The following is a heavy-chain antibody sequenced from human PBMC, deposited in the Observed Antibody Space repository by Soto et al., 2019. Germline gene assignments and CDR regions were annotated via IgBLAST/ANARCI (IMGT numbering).Heavy chain of an antibody. Sequence: ASVKVSCKATGYTFTAYAMHWVRQAPGQRHEWMGWINPANGNTKYSQKFQGRLTITSDTSANTVYMELNSLTSEDTAMYYCTRSAISPYGGLIGPFDYWGQGNLVTVSS. V-gene: IGHV1-3*01. D-gene: IGHD3-16*02. J-gene: IGHJ4*02. CDR2: INPANGNT. CDR1: GYTFTAYA. CDR3: TRSAISPYGGLIGPFDY.